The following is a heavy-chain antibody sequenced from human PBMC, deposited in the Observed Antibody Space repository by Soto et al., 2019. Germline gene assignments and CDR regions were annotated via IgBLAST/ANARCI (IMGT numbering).Heavy chain of an antibody. CDR2: ISYDGSDK. D-gene: IGHD3-22*01. Sequence: QVQLVESGGGVVQPGRSLRLSCAASGFTFNSYAMHWVRQAPGKGLEWVAFISYDGSDKYYADSVKGRFTISRDKSKNTLYLQMHSLTPEDTAVYHCARDRPEIVAKYYFDYWGQGTLVTVSS. V-gene: IGHV3-30-3*01. J-gene: IGHJ4*02. CDR3: ARDRPEIVAKYYFDY. CDR1: GFTFNSYA.